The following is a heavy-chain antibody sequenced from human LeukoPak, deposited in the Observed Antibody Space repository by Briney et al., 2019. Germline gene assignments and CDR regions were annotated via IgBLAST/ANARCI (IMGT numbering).Heavy chain of an antibody. Sequence: GGSLGLSCAASGFTFSSYWMSWVRQAPGKGLEWVANIKQDGSEKYYVDSVKGRFTISRDNAKNSLYLQMNSLRAEDTAVYYCARDFSQLGAPRDYWGQGTLVTVSS. V-gene: IGHV3-7*01. CDR2: IKQDGSEK. D-gene: IGHD1-26*01. CDR3: ARDFSQLGAPRDY. J-gene: IGHJ4*02. CDR1: GFTFSSYW.